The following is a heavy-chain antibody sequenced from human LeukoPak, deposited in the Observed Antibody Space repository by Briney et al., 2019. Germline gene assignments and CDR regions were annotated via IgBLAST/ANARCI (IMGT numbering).Heavy chain of an antibody. D-gene: IGHD2-15*01. Sequence: ASVKVSCKASGYTFTSYYMHWVRQAPGQGLEWMGIINPSGGSTSYAQKFQGRVTMTRGMSTSTAYMELRSLRSDDTAVYYCARDLRRYCSGGSCSGDYWGQGTLVTVSS. CDR1: GYTFTSYY. V-gene: IGHV1-46*01. J-gene: IGHJ4*02. CDR2: INPSGGST. CDR3: ARDLRRYCSGGSCSGDY.